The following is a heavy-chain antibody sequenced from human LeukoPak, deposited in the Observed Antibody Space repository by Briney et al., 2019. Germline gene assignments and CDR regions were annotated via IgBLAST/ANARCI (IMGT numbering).Heavy chain of an antibody. CDR2: IIPIFGTA. CDR1: GGTFSSYA. J-gene: IGHJ4*02. V-gene: IGHV1-69*01. CDR3: ARVVEAADYYFDY. Sequence: ASVKVSCKASGGTFSSYAISWVRQAPGQGLEWMGGIIPIFGTANYAQKFQGRVTITADESTSTAYMELSSLRSEDTAVYYCARVVEAADYYFDYWGQGTLVTVSS. D-gene: IGHD2-15*01.